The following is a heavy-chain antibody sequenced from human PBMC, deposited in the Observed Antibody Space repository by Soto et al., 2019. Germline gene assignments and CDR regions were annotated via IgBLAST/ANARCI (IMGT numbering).Heavy chain of an antibody. J-gene: IGHJ4*02. CDR2: IYWDDNK. D-gene: IGHD6-19*01. CDR3: AHGAGWLFDY. CDR1: GFSLNTRAVG. Sequence: QITLEESGPALVKPTQTLTLTCTFSGFSLNTRAVGVGCIRQPPGKALEWLAFIYWDDNKYYSPSLKSRLTITKDTSKNQVVLTMTNAGPVDTATYYCAHGAGWLFDYWGQGTQVTVSS. V-gene: IGHV2-5*02.